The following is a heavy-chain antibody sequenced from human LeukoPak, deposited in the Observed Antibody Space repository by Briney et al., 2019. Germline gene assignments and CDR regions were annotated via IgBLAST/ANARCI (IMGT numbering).Heavy chain of an antibody. CDR1: GFTVSTNY. J-gene: IGHJ4*02. Sequence: GGSLRLSCAASGFTVSTNYMSWVRQAPGKGLEWVSVIYSGGSTYYADSVKGRFTISRDNSKNTLNLQINSLRAEDTAVYYCARVGPNWGWGDYFDYWGQGTLVTVSS. V-gene: IGHV3-53*01. D-gene: IGHD7-27*01. CDR2: IYSGGST. CDR3: ARVGPNWGWGDYFDY.